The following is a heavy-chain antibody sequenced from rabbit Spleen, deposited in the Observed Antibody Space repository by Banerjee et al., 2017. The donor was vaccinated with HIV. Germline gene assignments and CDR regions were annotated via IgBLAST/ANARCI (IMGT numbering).Heavy chain of an antibody. Sequence: QQQLEESGGGLVKPGGTLTLTCKASGIDFSSYYYMCWVRQAPGKGLELIAWIASSDGTTWYPSWVNGRFTISRSTSLNTVDLKMTSLTAADTATYFCARGIYDGYGYGMGLWGPGTLVTVS. J-gene: IGHJ4*01. CDR3: ARGIYDGYGYGMGL. CDR1: GIDFSSYYY. CDR2: IASSDGTT. D-gene: IGHD6-1*01. V-gene: IGHV1S43*01.